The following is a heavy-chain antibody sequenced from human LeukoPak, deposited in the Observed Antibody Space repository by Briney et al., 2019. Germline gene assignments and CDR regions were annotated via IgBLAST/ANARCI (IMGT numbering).Heavy chain of an antibody. V-gene: IGHV3-21*06. CDR2: ISSGSSHI. CDR3: AKRAGGDSSGYRTFDY. J-gene: IGHJ4*02. CDR1: GFDFSKYT. Sequence: PGGSLRLSCAASGFDFSKYTMNWVRQAPGKGLEWVSSISSGSSHIHYADSMRGRFTISRDNAKSSVYLQMNNLRAEDTAVYYCAKRAGGDSSGYRTFDYWGQGTLVTVSS. D-gene: IGHD3-22*01.